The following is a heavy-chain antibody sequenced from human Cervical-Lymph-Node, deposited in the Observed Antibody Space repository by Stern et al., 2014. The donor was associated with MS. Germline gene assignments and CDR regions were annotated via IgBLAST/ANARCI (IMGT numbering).Heavy chain of an antibody. D-gene: IGHD6-13*01. CDR2: IWYDGSNP. CDR3: ASAYSSSHYYFDY. J-gene: IGHJ4*02. Sequence: QVQLVESGGGVVQPARALRLSCAASGFSFSRYAMHWVRQAPGTGLEWVALIWYDGSNPYYAASVTCRFTISRDNFKNTLYLQMNSLRAEDTAVYYCASAYSSSHYYFDYWGQGTLVTVSS. V-gene: IGHV3-33*01. CDR1: GFSFSRYA.